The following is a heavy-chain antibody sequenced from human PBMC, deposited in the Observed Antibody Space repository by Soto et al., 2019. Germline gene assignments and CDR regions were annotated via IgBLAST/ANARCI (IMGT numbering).Heavy chain of an antibody. Sequence: EVQLVESGGGLIQPGGSLRLSCAASGFAVSSKYMTWVRQAPGKGLEWVSVIYGGGTTYYSDSVKGRFTISRDTSKNTLYLQMNSLSGADTAVYYCVQTTGWPGFDFWGQGTRVTVSS. CDR3: VQTTGWPGFDF. CDR2: IYGGGTT. J-gene: IGHJ4*02. V-gene: IGHV3-53*01. CDR1: GFAVSSKY. D-gene: IGHD6-19*01.